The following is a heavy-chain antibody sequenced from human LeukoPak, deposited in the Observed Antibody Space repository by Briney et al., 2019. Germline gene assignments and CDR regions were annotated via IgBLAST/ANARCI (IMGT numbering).Heavy chain of an antibody. Sequence: PGGSLRLSCAVSGFTVSSNYMSWVRQAPGKGLEWVSVIYSGGSTYYADSVKGRFTISRDNSKNTLYLQMNSLRAEDTAVYYCAKRVTNYYYGMDVWGQGTTVTVSS. CDR2: IYSGGST. J-gene: IGHJ6*02. CDR1: GFTVSSNY. CDR3: AKRVTNYYYGMDV. D-gene: IGHD2-21*02. V-gene: IGHV3-53*01.